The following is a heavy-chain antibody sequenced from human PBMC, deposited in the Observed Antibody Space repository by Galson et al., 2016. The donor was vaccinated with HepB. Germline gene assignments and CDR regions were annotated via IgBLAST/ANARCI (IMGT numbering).Heavy chain of an antibody. CDR1: GFNFGSYS. CDR3: TRGSRWSGYYTIDY. CDR2: INSPGLKI. J-gene: IGHJ4*02. V-gene: IGHV3-21*06. D-gene: IGHD3-3*01. Sequence: SLRLSCAAPGFNFGSYSINWVRQAPGKGLEWVPSINSPGLKIHYADSLKGRFTISRDTAKSSVFLQMSGLRAEDTAIYYCTRGSRWSGYYTIDYWGRGTPVTVSS.